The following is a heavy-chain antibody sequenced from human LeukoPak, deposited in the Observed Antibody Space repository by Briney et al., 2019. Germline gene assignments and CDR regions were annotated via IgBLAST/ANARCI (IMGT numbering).Heavy chain of an antibody. Sequence: KPSETLSLTCTVSGGSISSSSYYWGWIRQPPGKGLEWIGYIYNSGSTNHNPSLRSRVTISVDTSKNQFSLKLSSVTAADTAVYYCAKSWRPRRWPDSFDPWGQGTLVTVSS. CDR2: IYNSGST. CDR1: GGSISSSSYY. D-gene: IGHD5-24*01. CDR3: AKSWRPRRWPDSFDP. V-gene: IGHV4-61*05. J-gene: IGHJ5*02.